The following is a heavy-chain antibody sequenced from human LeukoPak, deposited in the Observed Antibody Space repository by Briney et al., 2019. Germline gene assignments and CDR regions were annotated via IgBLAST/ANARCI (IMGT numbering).Heavy chain of an antibody. D-gene: IGHD3-22*01. CDR2: ISAYNGNT. V-gene: IGHV1-18*01. CDR1: GYTFTSYG. J-gene: IGHJ4*02. Sequence: ASVKVSCKASGYTFTSYGISWVRQAPGQGLEWMGWISAYNGNTNYAQKLQGRVTMTTDTSTSTAYMELRSLRSDDTAVYYCARDTCYYDSSGYADYWGQGTLVTVSS. CDR3: ARDTCYYDSSGYADY.